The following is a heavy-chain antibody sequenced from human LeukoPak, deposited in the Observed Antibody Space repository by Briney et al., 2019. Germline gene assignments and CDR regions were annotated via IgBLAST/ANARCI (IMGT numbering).Heavy chain of an antibody. CDR2: IYYSGST. CDR1: GGSISSSSYY. J-gene: IGHJ4*02. Sequence: PETLSLTCTVSGGSISSSSYYWGWIRQPPGKGLEWIGSIYYSGSTYYNPSLKSRVTISVDTSKNRFSLKLSSVTAADTAVYYCARNPTGGLFSGKNTNDYWGQGTLVTVSS. CDR3: ARNPTGGLFSGKNTNDY. V-gene: IGHV4-39*01. D-gene: IGHD1-14*01.